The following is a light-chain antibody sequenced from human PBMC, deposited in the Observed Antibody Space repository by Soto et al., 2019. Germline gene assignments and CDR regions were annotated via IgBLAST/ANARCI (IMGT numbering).Light chain of an antibody. CDR2: EVN. V-gene: IGLV2-14*01. J-gene: IGLJ2*01. Sequence: QSALTQPASVSGSPGQSITISCVGTSSDVGGYNFVSWYQQRPGKAPKLMIYEVNNRPSGVSNRFSGSKSGNTASLTISGLQAEDEADYYCSSYTTSTTYVLFGGGTKLTVL. CDR1: SSDVGGYNF. CDR3: SSYTTSTTYVL.